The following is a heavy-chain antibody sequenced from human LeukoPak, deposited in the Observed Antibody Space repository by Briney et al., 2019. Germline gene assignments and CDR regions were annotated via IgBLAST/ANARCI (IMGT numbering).Heavy chain of an antibody. J-gene: IGHJ3*02. V-gene: IGHV3-30*04. CDR2: ISYDGSNK. D-gene: IGHD6-19*01. Sequence: GGSLRLSCAASGFTFSNYAMHWVRQAPGKGLEWVTVISYDGSNKYYAGSVKGRFTISRDNSKNTLYLQMNSLRAEDTAVYYCARGSSGLRGNAFAIWGQGTMVTVSS. CDR3: ARGSSGLRGNAFAI. CDR1: GFTFSNYA.